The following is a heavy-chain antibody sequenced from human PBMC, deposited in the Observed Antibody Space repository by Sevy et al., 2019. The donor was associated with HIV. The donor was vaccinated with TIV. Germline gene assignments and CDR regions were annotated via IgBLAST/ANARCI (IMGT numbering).Heavy chain of an antibody. Sequence: SETLSLTCTVSGGSISSSSYYWGWIRQPPGKGLEWIGSIYYSGSTYYNPSLKSRVTISVDTSKNQFSLKLSPVTAADTAVYYCARHRWVTTHWFDPWGQGTLVTVSS. D-gene: IGHD4-17*01. CDR2: IYYSGST. V-gene: IGHV4-39*01. CDR1: GGSISSSSYY. CDR3: ARHRWVTTHWFDP. J-gene: IGHJ5*02.